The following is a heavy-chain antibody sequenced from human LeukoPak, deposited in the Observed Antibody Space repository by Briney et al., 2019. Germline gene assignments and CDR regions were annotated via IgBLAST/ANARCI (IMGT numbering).Heavy chain of an antibody. D-gene: IGHD6-6*01. Sequence: PGGSLRLSCAASGFTFISYGMHWVRQAPGKGLEWVAFIAYDGSNKYYADSVKGRFTISRDNAKNSLYLQMNSLRVEDTAVYYCARGGAARPDFWGQGTLVTVSS. CDR3: ARGGAARPDF. J-gene: IGHJ4*02. CDR1: GFTFISYG. V-gene: IGHV3-33*05. CDR2: IAYDGSNK.